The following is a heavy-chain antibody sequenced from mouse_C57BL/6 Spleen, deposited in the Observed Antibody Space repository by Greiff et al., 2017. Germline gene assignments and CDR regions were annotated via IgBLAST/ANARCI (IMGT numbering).Heavy chain of an antibody. Sequence: EVQLQESGGGLVKPGGSLKLSCAASGFTFSDYGMHWVRQAPEKGLEWVAYISSGSSTIYYADTVKGRFTISRDNAKNTLFLQMTRLRSEDTAMYYCARGIYDGYPFAYWGQGTLVTVSA. CDR1: GFTFSDYG. V-gene: IGHV5-17*01. CDR3: ARGIYDGYPFAY. D-gene: IGHD2-3*01. J-gene: IGHJ3*01. CDR2: ISSGSSTI.